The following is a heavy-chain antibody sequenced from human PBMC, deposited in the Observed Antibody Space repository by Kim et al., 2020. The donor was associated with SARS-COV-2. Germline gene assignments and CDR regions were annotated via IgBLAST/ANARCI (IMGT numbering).Heavy chain of an antibody. D-gene: IGHD6-6*01. V-gene: IGHV3-30*04. J-gene: IGHJ4*02. CDR3: ARQAIAAHYDY. CDR1: GFTFSSYA. Sequence: GGSLRLSCAASGFTFSSYAMHWVRQAPGKGLEWVAVISYDGSNKYYADSVKGRFTISRDNSKNTLYQQMNSLRAEDTAVYYCARQAIAAHYDYWGQGTLVTVSS. CDR2: ISYDGSNK.